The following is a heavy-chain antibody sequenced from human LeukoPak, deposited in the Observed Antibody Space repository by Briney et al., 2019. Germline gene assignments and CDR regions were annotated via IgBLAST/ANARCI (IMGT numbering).Heavy chain of an antibody. CDR1: GITFSSLW. J-gene: IGHJ2*01. V-gene: IGHV3-7*01. CDR2: IKHDGTEE. CDR3: AGGQGWHFDL. Sequence: PGGSLRLSCAASGITFSSLWMSWLRQAPGKGLEWVADIKHDGTEEHYVASVKGRFIISRDNAKLYLQMNSLRAEDTAMYYCAGGQGWHFDLWGRGTLITVSS. D-gene: IGHD2-15*01.